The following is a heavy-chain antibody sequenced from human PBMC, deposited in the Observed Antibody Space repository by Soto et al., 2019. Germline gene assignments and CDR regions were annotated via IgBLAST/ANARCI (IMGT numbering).Heavy chain of an antibody. CDR1: GFSLSTSGVG. Sequence: QITLKESGPPLVKPTQTLTLTCTFSGFSLSTSGVGVGWIRQPPGKALEWLALIYWDDDKRYSPSLKSRLTITKHTSKNQVVLTMTNMDPVDTATYSCAHSLIPNWGSRGAFDYWGQGTLVTVSS. CDR2: IYWDDDK. D-gene: IGHD7-27*01. CDR3: AHSLIPNWGSRGAFDY. V-gene: IGHV2-5*02. J-gene: IGHJ4*02.